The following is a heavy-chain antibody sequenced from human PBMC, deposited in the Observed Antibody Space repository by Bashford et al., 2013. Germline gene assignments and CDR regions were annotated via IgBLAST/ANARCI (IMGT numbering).Heavy chain of an antibody. J-gene: IGHJ4*02. D-gene: IGHD2-8*02. CDR3: ARESTQEELVVYAIITGYFDY. V-gene: IGHV3-33*01. CDR2: IWYDGSNK. CDR1: GFTFSSYG. Sequence: GGSLRLSCAASGFTFSSYGMHWVRQAPGKGLEWVAVIWYDGSNKYYADSVKGRFTISRDNSKNTLYLQMNSLRAEDTAVYYCARESTQEELVVYAIITGYFDYWGQGTLVTVSS.